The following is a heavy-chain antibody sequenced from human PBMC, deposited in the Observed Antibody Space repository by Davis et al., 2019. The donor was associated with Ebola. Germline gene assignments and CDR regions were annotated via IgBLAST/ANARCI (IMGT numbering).Heavy chain of an antibody. J-gene: IGHJ4*02. V-gene: IGHV3-7*01. CDR2: IKQDGSET. D-gene: IGHD1-1*01. CDR1: GFTFSSYW. CDR3: ARAGATYWKD. Sequence: PGGSLRLSCATSGFTFSSYWMTWVRQASGRGLEWVANIKQDGSETYYGDSVKGRFTISRDNAKNSLYLQMNSLRAEDTAVYYCARAGATYWKDWGQGTLVTVSS.